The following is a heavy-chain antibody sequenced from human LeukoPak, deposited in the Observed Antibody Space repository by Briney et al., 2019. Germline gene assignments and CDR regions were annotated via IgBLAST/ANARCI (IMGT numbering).Heavy chain of an antibody. CDR3: VLELGPKSFDH. CDR2: VSYDGNNK. CDR1: GFIFRNYA. J-gene: IGHJ4*02. V-gene: IGHV3-30-3*01. D-gene: IGHD7-27*01. Sequence: PGRSLRLSCAGSGFIFRNYAIHWVRQAPGKGLEWVAVVSYDGNNKYYADSVKGRFTISRDNSKSTMYLQMNSLRADDTAVYYCVLELGPKSFDHWGQGTLVTVSS.